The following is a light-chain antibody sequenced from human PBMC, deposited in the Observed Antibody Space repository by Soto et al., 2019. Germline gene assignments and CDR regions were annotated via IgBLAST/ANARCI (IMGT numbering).Light chain of an antibody. CDR3: QQYNVHSPWT. Sequence: DIQMTQSPSTLSASVGDRVTITCRASQSVSTWLAWYQQKLGKAPHLLIFKASTLESGVPSRFSGSGSGTEFTLTITSLQPDDFATYYCQQYNVHSPWTFGQGTKVEIK. CDR2: KAS. CDR1: QSVSTW. V-gene: IGKV1-5*03. J-gene: IGKJ1*01.